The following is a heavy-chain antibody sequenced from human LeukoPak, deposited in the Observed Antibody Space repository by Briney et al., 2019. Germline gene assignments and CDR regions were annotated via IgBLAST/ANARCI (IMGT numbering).Heavy chain of an antibody. CDR1: GGSISSYY. J-gene: IGHJ4*02. V-gene: IGHV4-59*08. Sequence: PSETLSPTCTVSGGSISSYYWSWIRQPPGKGLEWIGSLYYSGNTNYNPSLKSRVTISLDTSKNQFSLKLSSVTAADTAVYYCARGSSPFDYWGQGTLVTVSS. CDR3: ARGSSPFDY. CDR2: LYYSGNT.